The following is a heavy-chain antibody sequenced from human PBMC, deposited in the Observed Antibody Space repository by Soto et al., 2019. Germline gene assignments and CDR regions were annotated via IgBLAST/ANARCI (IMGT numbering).Heavy chain of an antibody. J-gene: IGHJ4*02. D-gene: IGHD3-22*01. CDR3: ATAYYDSSGYYPRPKYYFDY. V-gene: IGHV1-24*01. CDR2: FDPEDGET. Sequence: ASVKVSCKASGGTFSSYAISWVRQAPGKGLEWMGGFDPEDGETIYAQKFQGRVTMTEDTSTDTAYMELSSLRSEDTAVYYCATAYYDSSGYYPRPKYYFDYWGQGTLVTVSS. CDR1: GGTFSSYA.